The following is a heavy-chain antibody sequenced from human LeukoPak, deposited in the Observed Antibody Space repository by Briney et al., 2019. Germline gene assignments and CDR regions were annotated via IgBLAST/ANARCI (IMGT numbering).Heavy chain of an antibody. CDR1: GGSISSGGYY. V-gene: IGHV4-31*03. CDR3: ARRKRYCSGGSCSNPYYYYYGMDV. Sequence: SETLSLTCTVSGGSISSGGYYWSWIRQHPGKGLEWIGYIYYSGSTYYNPSIKSRVTISVDTSKNQFSLKLSSVTAADTAVYYCARRKRYCSGGSCSNPYYYYYGMDVWGQGTTVTVSS. J-gene: IGHJ6*02. CDR2: IYYSGST. D-gene: IGHD2-15*01.